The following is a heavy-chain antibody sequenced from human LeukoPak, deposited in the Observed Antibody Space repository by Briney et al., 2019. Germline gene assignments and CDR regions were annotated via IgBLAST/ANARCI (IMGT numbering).Heavy chain of an antibody. V-gene: IGHV2-70*11. D-gene: IGHD3-10*01. CDR2: IDWDDDK. CDR3: ARTNYYGSGREDDY. Sequence: SGPTLVNPTQTLTLTCTFSGFSLSTSGMCVSWIRQPPGKALEWLARIDWDDDKYYSTSLKTRLTISKDTSKNQVVLTMTNIDPVDTATYYCARTNYYGSGREDDYWGQGTLVTVSS. CDR1: GFSLSTSGMC. J-gene: IGHJ4*02.